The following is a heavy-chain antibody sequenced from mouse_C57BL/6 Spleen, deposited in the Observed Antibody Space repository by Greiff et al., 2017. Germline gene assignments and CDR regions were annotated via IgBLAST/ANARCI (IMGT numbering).Heavy chain of an antibody. CDR1: GYTFTSYW. CDR3: ARGDYSNYEGFAY. CDR2: IYPSDSET. D-gene: IGHD2-5*01. Sequence: QVQLQQPGAELVRPGSSVKLSCKASGYTFTSYWMDWVKQRPGQGLERIGNIYPSDSETHYNQKFKDKATLTVDKSSSTAYMQLSSLTSEDSAVYYGARGDYSNYEGFAYWGQGTLVTVSA. J-gene: IGHJ3*01. V-gene: IGHV1-61*01.